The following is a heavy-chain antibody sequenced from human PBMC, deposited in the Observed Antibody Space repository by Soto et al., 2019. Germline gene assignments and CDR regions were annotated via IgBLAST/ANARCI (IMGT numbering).Heavy chain of an antibody. CDR3: AREASGYSSGWRSYRAEYFQH. CDR1: GYTFTSYG. D-gene: IGHD6-19*01. V-gene: IGHV1-18*01. J-gene: IGHJ1*01. Sequence: GASVKVSCKASGYTFTSYGISWVRQAPGQGLEWMGWISAYNGNTNYAQKLQGRVTMTTDTSTSTAYMELRSLRSDDTAVYYCAREASGYSSGWRSYRAEYFQHWGQGTLVTVSS. CDR2: ISAYNGNT.